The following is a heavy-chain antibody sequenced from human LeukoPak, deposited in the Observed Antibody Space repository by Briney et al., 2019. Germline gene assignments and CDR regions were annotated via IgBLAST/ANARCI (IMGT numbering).Heavy chain of an antibody. CDR2: INHSGST. CDR1: GGSFSGYY. V-gene: IGHV4-34*01. D-gene: IGHD6-13*01. CDR3: ANLGISSSWHLFDY. Sequence: SETLSLTCAVYGGSFSGYYWSWIRQPPGKGLEWIGEINHSGSTNYNPSLKSRVTISVDTSKNQFSLKLSSVTAADTAVYYCANLGISSSWHLFDYWGQGTLVTVSS. J-gene: IGHJ4*02.